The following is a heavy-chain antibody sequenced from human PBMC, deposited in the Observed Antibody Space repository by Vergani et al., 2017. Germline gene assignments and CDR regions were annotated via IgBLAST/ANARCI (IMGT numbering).Heavy chain of an antibody. CDR1: GGSISSGDYY. CDR3: ARGGYCSSTSCKPLRSNYYYYYYMDV. Sequence: QVQLQESGPGLVKPSQTLSLTCTVSGGSISSGDYYWSWIRQPPGKGLEWIGEINHSGSTNYNPSLKSRVTISVDTSKNQFSLKLSSVTAADTAVYYCARGGYCSSTSCKPLRSNYYYYYYMDVWGKGTTVTVSS. D-gene: IGHD2-2*01. J-gene: IGHJ6*03. V-gene: IGHV4-30-4*01. CDR2: INHSGST.